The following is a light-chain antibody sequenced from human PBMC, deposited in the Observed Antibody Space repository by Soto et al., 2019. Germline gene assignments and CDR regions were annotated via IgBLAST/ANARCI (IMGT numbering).Light chain of an antibody. V-gene: IGKV1-5*03. CDR3: QQYQSLWT. CDR1: QSISSW. Sequence: DIQMTQSPSTLSASVGDTVTITCRASQSISSWLASYQQKPGKAPKVLIYKASSLESGVPSRFSGSGSGTEFTLTISSLQPDDSATYYCQQYQSLWTFGQGTKVEIK. CDR2: KAS. J-gene: IGKJ1*01.